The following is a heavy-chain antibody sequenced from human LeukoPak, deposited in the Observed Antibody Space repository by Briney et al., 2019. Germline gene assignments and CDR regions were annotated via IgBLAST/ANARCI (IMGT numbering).Heavy chain of an antibody. V-gene: IGHV4-4*02. CDR3: ATSSHYSQRL. Sequence: SETLSLTCAVSGGSISNSFWCNWVRQSPGKGLEWIGEIYQSGSTNYNPSLQSRVTILVDKSKNQFSLKLTSVTAADTAVYYCATSSHYSQRLWGQGTLVTVSS. J-gene: IGHJ4*02. CDR1: GGSISNSFW. D-gene: IGHD3-10*01. CDR2: IYQSGST.